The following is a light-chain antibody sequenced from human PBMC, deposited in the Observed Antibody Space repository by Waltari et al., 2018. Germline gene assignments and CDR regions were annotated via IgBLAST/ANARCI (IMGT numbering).Light chain of an antibody. CDR1: QPVNTN. CDR3: QQRDSWPLT. V-gene: IGKV3-11*01. J-gene: IGKJ3*01. Sequence: EIVLPQPPLILSLSPGERAAPPCRPSQPVNTNLAWYQQKPGQAPRLLFYDASDRAPGIPARFSASGSGTDFSLIISSLESEDGAFYYCQQRDSWPLTFGPGTRVEI. CDR2: DAS.